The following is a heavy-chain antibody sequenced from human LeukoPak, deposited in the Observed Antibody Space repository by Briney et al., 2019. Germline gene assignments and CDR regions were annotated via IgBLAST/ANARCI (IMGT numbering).Heavy chain of an antibody. V-gene: IGHV3-21*01. D-gene: IGHD4-17*01. CDR3: ARGNGDYVLNWFDP. CDR1: GFTFSSYS. Sequence: PGGSLRLSCAASGFTFSSYSMNWVRQAPGKGLEWVSSISSSSSYIYYADSVKGRFTISRDNAKNSLYLQMNSLRAEDTAVYYCARGNGDYVLNWFDPWGQGTLVIVSS. CDR2: ISSSSSYI. J-gene: IGHJ5*02.